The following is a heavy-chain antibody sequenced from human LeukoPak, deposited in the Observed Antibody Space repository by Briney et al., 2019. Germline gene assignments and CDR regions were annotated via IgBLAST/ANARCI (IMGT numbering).Heavy chain of an antibody. D-gene: IGHD5-24*01. V-gene: IGHV3-33*01. CDR3: ARSVLSPVLQDFDY. J-gene: IGHJ4*02. CDR2: IWYDGSKK. Sequence: GGFLRLSCAASGFTFSSCGMHWVRQAPGKGLEWVAVIWYDGSKKYYADSVKGRFTISRDNSKNTLYLQMNSLRAEDTAVYYCARSVLSPVLQDFDYWGRGTLVTVSS. CDR1: GFTFSSCG.